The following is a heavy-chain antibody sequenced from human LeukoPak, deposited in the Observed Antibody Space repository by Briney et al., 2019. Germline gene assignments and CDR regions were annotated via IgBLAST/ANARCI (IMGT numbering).Heavy chain of an antibody. CDR2: IKQDGSEK. Sequence: GGSLRLSCAASGFTFSSYMMSWVRQAPGKGLEWVANIKQDGSEKYYVDSVKGRFTISRDNSKNTLYLQMNSLRAEDTAVYYCVRGERQWDQFDYWGQGTPVTVSS. J-gene: IGHJ4*02. V-gene: IGHV3-7*01. CDR3: VRGERQWDQFDY. D-gene: IGHD1-26*01. CDR1: GFTFSSYM.